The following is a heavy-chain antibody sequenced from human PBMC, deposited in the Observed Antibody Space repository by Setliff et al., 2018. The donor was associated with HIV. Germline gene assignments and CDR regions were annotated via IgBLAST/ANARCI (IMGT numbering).Heavy chain of an antibody. J-gene: IGHJ4*02. CDR2: IHYSGST. Sequence: PSETLSLTCTVSGDPISFSSYYWGWIRQPPGRGLEWVGSIHYSGSTYYNPSLKSRVTISVDTSQNQFSLKLNSVTAADTAVYYCARHTGDITGTNHLFDYWGQGTLVTVSS. CDR1: GDPISFSSYY. CDR3: ARHTGDITGTNHLFDY. D-gene: IGHD1-20*01. V-gene: IGHV4-39*01.